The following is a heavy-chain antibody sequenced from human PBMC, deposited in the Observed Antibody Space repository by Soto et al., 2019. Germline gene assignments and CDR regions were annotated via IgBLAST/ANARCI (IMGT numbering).Heavy chain of an antibody. J-gene: IGHJ6*02. D-gene: IGHD5-18*01. CDR2: ISGSGGST. CDR3: ASSGRGDFTAMVNYYHYGMDV. V-gene: IGHV3-23*01. Sequence: PGGSLRLSCAASGFTFSSYAMSWVRQAPGKGLEWVSAISGSGGSTYYADSVKGRFTISRDNSKNTLYLQMNSLRAEDTAVYYCASSGRGDFTAMVNYYHYGMDVWGQGSTVTVSS. CDR1: GFTFSSYA.